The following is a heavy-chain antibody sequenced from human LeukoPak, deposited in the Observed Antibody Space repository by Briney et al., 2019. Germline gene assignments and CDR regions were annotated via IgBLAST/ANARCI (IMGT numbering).Heavy chain of an antibody. CDR1: GFTFSSYA. V-gene: IGHV3-23*01. CDR3: AKGVRLLWFGELPETYYFDY. CDR2: ISGSGGST. J-gene: IGHJ4*02. Sequence: PGGSLRLSCAASGFTFSSYAMSWVRQAPGKGLEWVSAISGSGGSTYYADSVEGRFTISRDNSKNTLYLQMNSLRAEDTAVYYCAKGVRLLWFGELPETYYFDYWGQGTLVTVSS. D-gene: IGHD3-10*01.